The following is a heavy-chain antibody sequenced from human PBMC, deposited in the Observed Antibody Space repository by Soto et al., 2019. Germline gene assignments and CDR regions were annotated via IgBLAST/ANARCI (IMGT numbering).Heavy chain of an antibody. D-gene: IGHD6-19*01. CDR2: IYYSGST. J-gene: IGHJ4*02. Sequence: QVQLQESGPGLVKPSQTLSLTCTVSGGSISSGGYYWSWIRQHPGKGLEWIGYIYYSGSTYYNPSLKSRVTISVDTAKNQFSLKLSSVTAADTAVYYCAREGVAGTETYYFDYWGQGTLVTVSS. CDR1: GGSISSGGYY. CDR3: AREGVAGTETYYFDY. V-gene: IGHV4-31*03.